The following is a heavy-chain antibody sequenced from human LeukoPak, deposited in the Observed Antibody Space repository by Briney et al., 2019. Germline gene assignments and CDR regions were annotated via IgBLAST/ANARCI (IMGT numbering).Heavy chain of an antibody. D-gene: IGHD3-22*01. Sequence: SETLSLTCGVYGGSFSGDYWSWVRQPPGKGLEWIGEINHSGSASYNPSLKSRVTISADTSKNQFSLKLSSVTAADTAVYYCARPLYETYYYDSSGPRDAFDIWGQGTMVTVSS. CDR2: INHSGSA. CDR3: ARPLYETYYYDSSGPRDAFDI. CDR1: GGSFSGDY. J-gene: IGHJ3*02. V-gene: IGHV4-34*01.